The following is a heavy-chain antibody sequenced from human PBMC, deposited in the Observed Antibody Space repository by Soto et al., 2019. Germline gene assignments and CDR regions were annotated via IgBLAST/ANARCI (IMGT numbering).Heavy chain of an antibody. D-gene: IGHD6-19*01. CDR2: IYYSGST. CDR3: ASVNGWYGYGMEV. J-gene: IGHJ6*04. CDR1: CGSISSYY. Sequence: PSETLSRTCTVSCGSISSYYWSCIRQPPGKGLEWIVYIYYSGSTNYNPSLKSRVTISVDTYKTQFSLKLSSVTPADTAVYYCASVNGWYGYGMEVWGKGTKVTVSS. V-gene: IGHV4-59*01.